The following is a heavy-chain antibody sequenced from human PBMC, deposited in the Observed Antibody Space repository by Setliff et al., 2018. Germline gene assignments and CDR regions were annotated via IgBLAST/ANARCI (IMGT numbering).Heavy chain of an antibody. J-gene: IGHJ4*02. CDR1: GDSISGDH. CDR3: ARTRYGLGGRPY. D-gene: IGHD2-15*01. Sequence: PSETLSLTCTVSGDSISGDHWSWIRQPPGKGLEWIGFIHYSGSTNYNPSLKSRVTISLDTPKNQFSLRLSSVTAADTAVYYCARTRYGLGGRPYWGQGTLVTVSS. V-gene: IGHV4-59*01. CDR2: IHYSGST.